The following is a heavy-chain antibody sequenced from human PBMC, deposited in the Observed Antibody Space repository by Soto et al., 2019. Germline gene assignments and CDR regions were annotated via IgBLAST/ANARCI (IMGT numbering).Heavy chain of an antibody. CDR3: ASTCVRGVMGRSGTDY. D-gene: IGHD3-10*01. V-gene: IGHV3-33*01. CDR1: GFTFSSYG. J-gene: IGHJ4*02. Sequence: QVQLVESGGGVVQPGRSLRLSCAASGFTFSSYGMHWVRQAPGKGLEWVAVIWYDGSNKYYADSVKGRFTISRDNSKNTLYLQMNSLRAEDTAVYYCASTCVRGVMGRSGTDYWGQGTLVTVSS. CDR2: IWYDGSNK.